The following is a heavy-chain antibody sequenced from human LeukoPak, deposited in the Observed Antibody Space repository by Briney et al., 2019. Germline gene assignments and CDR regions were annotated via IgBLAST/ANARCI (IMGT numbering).Heavy chain of an antibody. J-gene: IGHJ3*02. CDR3: AREVSVGATGAFDI. CDR2: IYYSGST. D-gene: IGHD1-26*01. Sequence: PSETLSLTCSVSGGSISSYYWSWIRQPPGKGLEWIGYIYYSGSTNYNPSLKSRVTISIDTSKSQFSLKLSSVTAADTAVYYCAREVSVGATGAFDIWGQGTMVTVSS. CDR1: GGSISSYY. V-gene: IGHV4-59*01.